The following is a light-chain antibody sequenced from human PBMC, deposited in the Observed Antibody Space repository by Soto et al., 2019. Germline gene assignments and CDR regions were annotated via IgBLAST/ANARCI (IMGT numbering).Light chain of an antibody. CDR3: SSYTGSSTVV. CDR1: SNDIGGYNY. CDR2: EVS. V-gene: IGLV2-14*01. Sequence: QSALTQPASVSESPGQSITISCTGTSNDIGGYNYVSWYQHHPGKAPKLMIYEVSNRPSGVSHRFSGSKSGNTASLTISGLQAEDEADYYCSSYTGSSTVVFGGRTKVTVL. J-gene: IGLJ2*01.